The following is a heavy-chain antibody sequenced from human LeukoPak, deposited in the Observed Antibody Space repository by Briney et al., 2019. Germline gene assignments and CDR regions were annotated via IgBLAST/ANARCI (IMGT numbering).Heavy chain of an antibody. Sequence: GESLKISCKGSGYSFTSYWIGWVRQMPGKGLEWMGIIYPGGSDTRYSPSFQGQVTISADKSISTAYLQWSSLKASDTAMYYCATITMVRGVIDWFDPWGQGTLVTVSS. CDR3: ATITMVRGVIDWFDP. CDR2: IYPGGSDT. CDR1: GYSFTSYW. J-gene: IGHJ5*02. D-gene: IGHD3-10*01. V-gene: IGHV5-51*01.